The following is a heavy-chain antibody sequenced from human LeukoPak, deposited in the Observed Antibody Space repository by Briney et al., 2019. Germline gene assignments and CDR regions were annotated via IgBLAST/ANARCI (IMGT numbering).Heavy chain of an antibody. V-gene: IGHV3-30*04. Sequence: PGGSLRLSCAASGFTFSSYAMHWVRQAPGKGLEWVAVISYDGSNKYYADSVKGRFTISRDNSKNTLYLQMNSLRAEDTAVYYCARDSSYDYVWGSFLCDYWGLGTLVTVSS. CDR3: ARDSSYDYVWGSFLCDY. J-gene: IGHJ4*02. CDR2: ISYDGSNK. CDR1: GFTFSSYA. D-gene: IGHD3-16*01.